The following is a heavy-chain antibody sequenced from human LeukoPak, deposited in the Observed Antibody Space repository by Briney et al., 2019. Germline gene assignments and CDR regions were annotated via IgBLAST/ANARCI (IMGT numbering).Heavy chain of an antibody. CDR3: ARGEIRGSYTERWSDWFDP. J-gene: IGHJ5*02. CDR1: GGSISSYY. D-gene: IGHD1-26*01. Sequence: HPSETLSLTCTVSGGSISSYYWSWIRQPPGKGLEWIGYIYYSGSTNYNPSLKSRVTISVDTSKNQFSLKLSSVTAADTAVYYCARGEIRGSYTERWSDWFDPWGQGTLVTVSS. CDR2: IYYSGST. V-gene: IGHV4-59*01.